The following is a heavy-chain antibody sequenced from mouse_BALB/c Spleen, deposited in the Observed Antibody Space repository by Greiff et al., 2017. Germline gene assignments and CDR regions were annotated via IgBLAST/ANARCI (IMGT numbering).Heavy chain of an antibody. Sequence: VQLQQSGAELARPGASVKLSCKASGYTFTDYYINWVKQRTGQGLEWIGEIYPGSGNTYYNEKFKGKATLTADKSSSTAYMQLSSLTSEDSAVYFCARGGSYWYFEVWGAGTTVTDSS. D-gene: IGHD1-1*01. CDR2: IYPGSGNT. V-gene: IGHV1-77*01. J-gene: IGHJ1*01. CDR1: GYTFTDYY. CDR3: ARGGSYWYFEV.